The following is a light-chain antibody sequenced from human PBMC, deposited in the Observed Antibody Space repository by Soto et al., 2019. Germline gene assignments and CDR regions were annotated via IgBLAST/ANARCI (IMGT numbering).Light chain of an antibody. CDR3: LQSFQLTVT. CDR1: QSLLNNDGKTY. Sequence: DILLTQTPHSLSVIPGQAASISCTSAQSLLNNDGKTYLFWYLQRAGQPPQLLIYEVSKRYSGVPDKFSRSRSGTDFTPLISRVAAEDVGTYFNLQSFQLTVTFGQGSRLEIK. CDR2: EVS. V-gene: IGKV2D-29*01. J-gene: IGKJ5*01.